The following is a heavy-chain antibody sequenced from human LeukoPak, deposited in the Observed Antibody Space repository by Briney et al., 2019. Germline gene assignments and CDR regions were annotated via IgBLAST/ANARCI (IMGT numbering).Heavy chain of an antibody. CDR3: ARDSGMVRGTVDY. V-gene: IGHV1-46*01. D-gene: IGHD3-10*01. Sequence: ASVKVSCKSSGYTFASYYMYWVRQAPGQGLEWMGIINPSGGSTSYAQKFQGRATMTRDTSTSTVHMELSSLRSEDTAVYYCARDSGMVRGTVDYWGQGTLVTVSS. CDR1: GYTFASYY. J-gene: IGHJ4*02. CDR2: INPSGGST.